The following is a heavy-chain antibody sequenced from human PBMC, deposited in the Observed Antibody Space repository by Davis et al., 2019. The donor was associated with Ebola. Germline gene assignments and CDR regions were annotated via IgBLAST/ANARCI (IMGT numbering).Heavy chain of an antibody. CDR2: INTNTGNP. CDR3: ARTSDGPTDY. Sequence: AASVKVSCKGSGYTFSDYAINWVRQAPEQGLEWMGWINTNTGNPTYAQGFTGRFVFSLDTSVNTAYLQISSLKAEDTAVYCCARTSDGPTDYWGQGTLVTVSS. V-gene: IGHV7-4-1*02. CDR1: GYTFSDYA. D-gene: IGHD2-8*01. J-gene: IGHJ4*02.